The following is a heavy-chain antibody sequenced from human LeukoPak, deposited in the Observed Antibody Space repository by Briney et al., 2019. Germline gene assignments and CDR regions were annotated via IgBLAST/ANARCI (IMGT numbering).Heavy chain of an antibody. CDR2: IYAGDSDT. D-gene: IGHD1-26*01. Sequence: GESLKISCKASGYSFTTYWSGWVRQMPGKGLEWMGIIYAGDSDTTYSPSFQGQVTISADKSISTAYLQWSSLKASDTAMYYCARQKGRVGSFDDWGQGTLVTVSS. J-gene: IGHJ4*02. CDR3: ARQKGRVGSFDD. V-gene: IGHV5-51*01. CDR1: GYSFTTYW.